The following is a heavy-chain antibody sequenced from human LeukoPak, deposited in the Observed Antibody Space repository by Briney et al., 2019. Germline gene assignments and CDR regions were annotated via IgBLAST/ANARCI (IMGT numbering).Heavy chain of an antibody. J-gene: IGHJ4*02. CDR2: ISYDGSNK. Sequence: GGSLRLSCAASGFTFSSYGMHWVRQAPGKGLEWVAVISYDGSNKYYADSVKGRFTISRDSSRNTLFLQMNRLRPEDAAIYYCARAPVTTCRGTFCYPFDYWGLGTLVTVSS. CDR3: ARAPVTTCRGTFCYPFDY. V-gene: IGHV3-30*03. D-gene: IGHD1-1*01. CDR1: GFTFSSYG.